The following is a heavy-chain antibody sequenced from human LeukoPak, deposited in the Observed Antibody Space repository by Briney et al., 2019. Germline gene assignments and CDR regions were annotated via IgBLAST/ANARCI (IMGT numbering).Heavy chain of an antibody. Sequence: ASVKVSCKASGYTFTGYYLHWVRQAPGQGLEWMGWINPNSGGTNYAQTFQGRVTMTRDTSISTAYMELSRLRSDDTAVYYCARGWYYYDSSGYWGPGYWGQGTPVTVSS. D-gene: IGHD3-22*01. CDR1: GYTFTGYY. J-gene: IGHJ4*02. CDR2: INPNSGGT. CDR3: ARGWYYYDSSGYWGPGY. V-gene: IGHV1-2*02.